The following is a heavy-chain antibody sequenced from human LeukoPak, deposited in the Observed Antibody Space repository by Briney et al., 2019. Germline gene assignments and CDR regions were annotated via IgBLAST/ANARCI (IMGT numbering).Heavy chain of an antibody. D-gene: IGHD6-13*01. CDR2: IYYSEST. J-gene: IGHJ4*02. CDR1: GGSINSGGYY. CDR3: ARVTGTSRWYGFDY. Sequence: SQTLTLTCSVSGGSINSGGYYWSWVPQHPGKGLDWTGYIYYSESTYYNPSLKSRLTISLDTSMNQVSLNLTSVTAADTAVYYCARVTGTSRWYGFDYWGQGTLVAVSS. V-gene: IGHV4-31*03.